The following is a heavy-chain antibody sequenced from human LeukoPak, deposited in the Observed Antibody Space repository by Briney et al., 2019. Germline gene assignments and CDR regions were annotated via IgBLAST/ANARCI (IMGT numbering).Heavy chain of an antibody. D-gene: IGHD1-26*01. J-gene: IGHJ5*01. CDR1: GGFIDTYY. CDR2: NHYSGST. V-gene: IGHV4-59*08. CDR3: ARRKGRYSGLDNWLDS. Sequence: NASETLSLTCTVSGGFIDTYYCSWIRQAPGRGLEGLGHNHYSGSTTYNPSLKSRVDISIDTSKRQISLRLNSVTAADTAVYYCARRKGRYSGLDNWLDSWGQGTLVTVSS.